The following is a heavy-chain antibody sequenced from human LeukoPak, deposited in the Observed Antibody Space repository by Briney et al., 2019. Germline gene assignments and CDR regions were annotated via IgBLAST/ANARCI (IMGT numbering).Heavy chain of an antibody. J-gene: IGHJ5*02. D-gene: IGHD2-15*01. V-gene: IGHV4-31*03. CDR1: GGSISSGGYY. Sequence: SETLSLTCTVSGGSISSGGYYWSWIRQHPGKGLEWIGYIYYSGSTYHNPSLKSRVTISVDTSKNQFSLKLSSVTAADTAVYYCARDRGGGGWFDPWGQGTLVTVSP. CDR2: IYYSGST. CDR3: ARDRGGGGWFDP.